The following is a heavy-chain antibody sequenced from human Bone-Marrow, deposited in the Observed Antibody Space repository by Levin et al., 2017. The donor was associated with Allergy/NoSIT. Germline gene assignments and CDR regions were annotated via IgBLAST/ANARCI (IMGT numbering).Heavy chain of an antibody. D-gene: IGHD3-10*01. J-gene: IGHJ5*02. V-gene: IGHV3-11*06. CDR1: GFTFSDYY. CDR2: ISSSSSYT. Sequence: GGSLRLSCAASGFTFSDYYMSWIRQAPGKGLEWVSYISSSSSYTNYADSVKGRFTISRDNAKNSLYLQMNSLRAEDTAVYYCARDRRAGGFRGYNWFDPWGQGTLVTVSS. CDR3: ARDRRAGGFRGYNWFDP.